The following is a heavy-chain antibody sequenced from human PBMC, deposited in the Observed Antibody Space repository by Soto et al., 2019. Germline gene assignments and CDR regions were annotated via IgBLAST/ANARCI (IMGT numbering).Heavy chain of an antibody. V-gene: IGHV4-34*01. CDR3: ARVYYGSGSYLRQDY. Sequence: SETLSLTCAVYGGSFSGYYWSWIRQPPGKGLEWIGEINHSGSTNYNPSLKSRVTISVDTSKNQFSLKLSSVTAADTAVYYCARVYYGSGSYLRQDYWGQGTLVTVSS. CDR2: INHSGST. CDR1: GGSFSGYY. D-gene: IGHD3-10*01. J-gene: IGHJ4*02.